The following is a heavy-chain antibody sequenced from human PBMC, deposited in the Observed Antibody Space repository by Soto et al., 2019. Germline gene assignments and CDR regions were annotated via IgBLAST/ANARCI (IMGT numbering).Heavy chain of an antibody. J-gene: IGHJ4*02. CDR2: IYYSGST. D-gene: IGHD6-19*01. V-gene: IGHV4-30-4*01. CDR3: ARVETVAVTESDY. Sequence: QVQLQESGPGLVKPSQTLSLTCTVSGGSISSGDYYWSWIRQPPGKGLEWIGYIYYSGSTYYNPSLKSRVTISVDTSNNQFFLKISSVTAADTAVYYCARVETVAVTESDYWGQGTLVTVSS. CDR1: GGSISSGDYY.